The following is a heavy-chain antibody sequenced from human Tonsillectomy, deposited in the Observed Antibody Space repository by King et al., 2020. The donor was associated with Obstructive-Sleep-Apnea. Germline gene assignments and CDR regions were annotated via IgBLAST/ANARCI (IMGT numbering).Heavy chain of an antibody. CDR3: ARFSRPRTTINHFDY. CDR1: GYSFSSHW. V-gene: IGHV5-51*01. J-gene: IGHJ4*02. CDR2: IYPGDSDT. Sequence: QLVQSGAEVKKPGESLRISCQGSGYSFSSHWIVWVRQMPGKGLEWMGIIYPGDSDTRYSPSFRGQVTISADKSISTAYLQWSSLKASDTAIYYCARFSRPRTTINHFDYWGQGTLVTVSS. D-gene: IGHD4-11*01.